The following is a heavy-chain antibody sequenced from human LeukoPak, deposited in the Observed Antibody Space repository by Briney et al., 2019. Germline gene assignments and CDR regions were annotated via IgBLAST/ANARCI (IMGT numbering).Heavy chain of an antibody. CDR3: ARDGYNYEGLDY. V-gene: IGHV3-30-3*01. CDR1: GFTFSSYA. J-gene: IGHJ4*02. CDR2: ISYDGSNK. D-gene: IGHD5-24*01. Sequence: GRSLRLSCAASGFTFSSYAMHWVRQAPGKGLEWVAVISYDGSNKYYADSVRGRFTISRDNSKNTLYLQMNSLRAEDTAVYYCARDGYNYEGLDYWGQGTLVTVSS.